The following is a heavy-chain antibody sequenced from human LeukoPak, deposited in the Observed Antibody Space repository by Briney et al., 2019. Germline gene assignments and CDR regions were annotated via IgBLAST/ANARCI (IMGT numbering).Heavy chain of an antibody. J-gene: IGHJ3*02. CDR1: GFTFSSYW. V-gene: IGHV3-74*01. Sequence: GGSLRLSCAASGFTFSSYWMHWVRQAPGKGLVWVSRINSDGSSTSYADSVKGRFTISRDNAKNTLYLQMNSLRAEDTAVYYCASDLGDIVVVVAASNAFDIWGQGTMVTVSS. D-gene: IGHD2-15*01. CDR2: INSDGSST. CDR3: ASDLGDIVVVVAASNAFDI.